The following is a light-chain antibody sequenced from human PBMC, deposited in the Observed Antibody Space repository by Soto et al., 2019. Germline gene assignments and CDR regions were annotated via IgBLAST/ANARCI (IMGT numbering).Light chain of an antibody. J-gene: IGKJ2*01. Sequence: DIQMTQSPSTLSASVRDRVTITCRASQSVSIWLAWYQQKPGKAPRLLIYDAASLKTGVPSRFSGSGSGTNFTLTISSLQPDDFATYYCQYDSSFGQGTKWIS. CDR3: QYDSS. V-gene: IGKV1-5*01. CDR2: DAA. CDR1: QSVSIW.